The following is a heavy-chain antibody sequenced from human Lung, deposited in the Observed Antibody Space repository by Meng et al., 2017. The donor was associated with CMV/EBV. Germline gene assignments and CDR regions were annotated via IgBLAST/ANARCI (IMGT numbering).Heavy chain of an antibody. CDR3: ARDNEEPEGYQLLYKRESWFDP. CDR2: INPSGGST. CDR1: GYTFTSYY. V-gene: IGHV1-46*01. Sequence: ASVKVSCKASGYTFTSYYMHWVRQAPGQGLEWMGIINPSGGSTSYAQKFQGRVNMTRDTSTSTVYMELSSLRSEDTAVYYCARDNEEPEGYQLLYKRESWFDPWXQGTLVXVSS. J-gene: IGHJ5*02. D-gene: IGHD2-2*02.